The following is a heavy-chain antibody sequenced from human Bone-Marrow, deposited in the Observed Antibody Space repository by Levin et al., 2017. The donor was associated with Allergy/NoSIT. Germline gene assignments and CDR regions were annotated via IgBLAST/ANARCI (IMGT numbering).Heavy chain of an antibody. D-gene: IGHD4-11*01. CDR3: ARDITTGAYYYGMDV. V-gene: IGHV1-69*13. CDR1: GGTFSSYP. J-gene: IGHJ6*02. CDR2: IVPIFGTS. Sequence: ASVKVSCKTSGGTFSSYPITWVRQAPGQGLEWMGGIVPIFGTSHYSQKFQGRATITADEYTTTAYLELSSLTSEDTAVYYCARDITTGAYYYGMDVWGQGTTVTVSS.